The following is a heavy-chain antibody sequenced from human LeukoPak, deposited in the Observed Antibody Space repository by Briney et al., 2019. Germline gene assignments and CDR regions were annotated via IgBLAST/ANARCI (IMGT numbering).Heavy chain of an antibody. Sequence: GGSLRLSCAASGFTVSSNYMSWVRQAPGKGLEWVSVIYSGGSTYYADSVKGRFTISRDNSKNTLYLQMNSLRAEDTAVHYCASYGGNSEDYFDYWGQGTLVTVSS. D-gene: IGHD4-23*01. J-gene: IGHJ4*02. CDR3: ASYGGNSEDYFDY. CDR1: GFTVSSNY. V-gene: IGHV3-53*01. CDR2: IYSGGST.